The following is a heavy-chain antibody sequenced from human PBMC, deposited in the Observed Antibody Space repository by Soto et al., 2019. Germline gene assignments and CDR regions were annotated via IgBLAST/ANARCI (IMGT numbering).Heavy chain of an antibody. CDR3: TTSGYYDSSGYLRSAFDI. Sequence: GGSLRLSCAASGFTFSNTWMSWVRQAPGKGLEWVGRIKSKTDGGTTDYAAPVKGRFTISRDESKNTLYLQMNSLKTEDTAVYYCTTSGYYDSSGYLRSAFDIWGQGTMVTVSS. CDR1: GFTFSNTW. D-gene: IGHD3-22*01. V-gene: IGHV3-15*01. J-gene: IGHJ3*02. CDR2: IKSKTDGGTT.